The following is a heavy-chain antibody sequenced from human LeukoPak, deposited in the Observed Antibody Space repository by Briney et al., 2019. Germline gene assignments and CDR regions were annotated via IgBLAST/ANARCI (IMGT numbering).Heavy chain of an antibody. CDR2: IKQDGSEK. CDR1: GFTFSSYW. J-gene: IGHJ4*02. D-gene: IGHD3-10*01. CDR3: ARPPRGYYYGSGSYGLLPGN. V-gene: IGHV3-7*01. Sequence: PGGSLRLSCAASGFTFSSYWMSWVRQAPGKGLEWVANIKQDGSEKYYVDSVKGRFTISRDNAKNSLYLQMNSLRAEDTAVYYCARPPRGYYYGSGSYGLLPGNWGQGTLVTVSS.